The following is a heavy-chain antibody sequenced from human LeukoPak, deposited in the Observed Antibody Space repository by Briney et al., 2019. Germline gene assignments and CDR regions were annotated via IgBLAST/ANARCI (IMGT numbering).Heavy chain of an antibody. CDR2: INQDEGAK. Sequence: GGSLRLSCAASGFAFSRYWMNWVRQAPGKGLEWVASINQDEGAKFYVDSVKGRFTISRDNAKKSLYLQMNSLRAEDTAVYYCARVGGITLALAPSPFPDYNYYYMDVWGKGTTVTVSS. CDR3: ARVGGITLALAPSPFPDYNYYYMDV. D-gene: IGHD3-10*01. V-gene: IGHV3-7*01. CDR1: GFAFSRYW. J-gene: IGHJ6*03.